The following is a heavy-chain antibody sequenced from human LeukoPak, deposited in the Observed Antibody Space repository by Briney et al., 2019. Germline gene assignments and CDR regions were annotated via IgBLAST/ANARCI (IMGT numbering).Heavy chain of an antibody. V-gene: IGHV3-7*01. CDR2: IKQDGSEK. J-gene: IGHJ3*02. Sequence: PGGSLRLSCAASGFTFSSYWMSWVRQAPGKGLEWVANIKQDGSEKYYVDSVKGRFTISRDNAKNSLYLQMNSLRAEDTAVHYCARDPYRMLATVTTGVAFDIWGQGTMVTVSS. CDR1: GFTFSSYW. CDR3: ARDPYRMLATVTTGVAFDI. D-gene: IGHD4-11*01.